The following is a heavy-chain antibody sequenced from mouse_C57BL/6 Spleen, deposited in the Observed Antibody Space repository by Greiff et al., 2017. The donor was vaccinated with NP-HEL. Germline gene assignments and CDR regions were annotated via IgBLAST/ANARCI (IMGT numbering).Heavy chain of an antibody. D-gene: IGHD2-1*01. J-gene: IGHJ4*01. CDR3: TAPIYYDAMDY. Sequence: EVKLMESGGGLVQPGGSMKLSCVASGFTFSNYWMNWVRQSPEKGLEWVAQIRLKSDNYATHYAESVKGRFTISRDDSKSSVYLQMNNLRAEDTGIYYCTAPIYYDAMDYWGQGTSVTVSS. CDR1: GFTFSNYW. V-gene: IGHV6-3*01. CDR2: IRLKSDNYAT.